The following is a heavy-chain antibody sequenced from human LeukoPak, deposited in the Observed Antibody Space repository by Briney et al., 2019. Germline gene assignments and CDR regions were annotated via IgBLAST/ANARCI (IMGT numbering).Heavy chain of an antibody. CDR3: ARDRPFTIFGVVTHGGYFDY. V-gene: IGHV1-18*01. CDR1: GYTFTSYG. CDR2: ISAYNGNT. Sequence: ASVKVSCKASGYTFTSYGISWVRQAPGQGLERMGWISAYNGNTNYAQKLQGRVTMTTDTSTSTAYMELRSLRSDDTAVYYCARDRPFTIFGVVTHGGYFDYWGQGTLVTVSS. J-gene: IGHJ4*02. D-gene: IGHD3-3*01.